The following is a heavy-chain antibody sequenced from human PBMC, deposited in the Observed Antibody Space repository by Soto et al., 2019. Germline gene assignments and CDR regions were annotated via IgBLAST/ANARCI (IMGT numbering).Heavy chain of an antibody. CDR3: ASPGSTGTTDDAFDI. CDR2: IYHSGRT. Sequence: QVQLQESGPGLVKPSGTLSLTCAVSGGSISSSNWWSWVRQPPGKGLEWIGEIYHSGRTNYNPSLNTRLTTSVHQSQHQFPLKLSSVTAADTAVYYCASPGSTGTTDDAFDIWGQGTMVTVSS. J-gene: IGHJ3*02. CDR1: GGSISSSNW. D-gene: IGHD1-1*01. V-gene: IGHV4-4*02.